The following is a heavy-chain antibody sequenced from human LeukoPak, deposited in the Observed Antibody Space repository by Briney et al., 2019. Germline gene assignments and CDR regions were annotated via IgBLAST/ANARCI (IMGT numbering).Heavy chain of an antibody. CDR1: GGSISSYY. Sequence: SETLSLTCTVSGGSISSYYWSWIRQPPGKGLEWIGYIHYSGSTNYNPSLKSRVTISVDTSKKQFSLKLSSGTAADTAVYYCARVEEGYGSGRRENYYYYYMDVWGKGTTVTISS. CDR2: IHYSGST. J-gene: IGHJ6*03. D-gene: IGHD3-10*01. V-gene: IGHV4-59*01. CDR3: ARVEEGYGSGRRENYYYYYMDV.